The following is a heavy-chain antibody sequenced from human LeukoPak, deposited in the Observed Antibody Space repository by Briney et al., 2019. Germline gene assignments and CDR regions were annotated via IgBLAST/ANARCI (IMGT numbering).Heavy chain of an antibody. Sequence: PSETLSLTCAVYGGSFSGYYWSWIRQPPGKGLEWIGEINHSGSTNYNPSLKSRVTISVDTSKNQSSLKLSSVTAADTAVYYCARVFSSWYDFDYWGQGTLVTVSS. CDR1: GGSFSGYY. V-gene: IGHV4-34*01. CDR3: ARVFSSWYDFDY. D-gene: IGHD6-13*01. CDR2: INHSGST. J-gene: IGHJ4*02.